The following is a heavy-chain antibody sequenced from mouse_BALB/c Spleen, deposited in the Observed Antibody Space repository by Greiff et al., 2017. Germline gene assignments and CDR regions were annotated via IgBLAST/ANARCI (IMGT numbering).Heavy chain of an antibody. V-gene: IGHV1-87*01. CDR3: AGTTATYAMDY. J-gene: IGHJ4*01. D-gene: IGHD1-2*01. CDR2: IYPGDGDT. CDR1: GYTFTSYW. Sequence: VQLQQSGAELARPGASVKLSCKASGYTFTSYWMQWVKQRPGQGLEWIGAIYPGDGDTRYTQKFKGKATLTADKSSSTAYMQLSSLASEDSAVYYCAGTTATYAMDYWGQGTSVTVSS.